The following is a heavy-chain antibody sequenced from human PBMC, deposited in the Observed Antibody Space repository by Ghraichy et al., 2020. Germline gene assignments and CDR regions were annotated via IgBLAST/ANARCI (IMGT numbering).Heavy chain of an antibody. CDR1: GGSISSYY. J-gene: IGHJ4*02. CDR2: IYYSGST. D-gene: IGHD2-15*01. V-gene: IGHV4-59*01. CDR3: ARVCTVGLVAQQYYFDY. Sequence: SETLSLTCTVSGGSISSYYWSWIRQPPGKGLEWIGYIYYSGSTNYNPSLKSRVTISVDTSKNQFSLKLSSVTAADTAVYYCARVCTVGLVAQQYYFDYWGQGTLVTVSS.